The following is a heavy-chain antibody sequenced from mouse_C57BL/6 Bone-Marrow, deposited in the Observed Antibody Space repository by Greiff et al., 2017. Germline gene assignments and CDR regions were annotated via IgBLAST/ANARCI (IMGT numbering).Heavy chain of an antibody. V-gene: IGHV1-64*01. CDR3: ARYTTVVATRGYYAMDY. CDR2: IHPNSGST. CDR1: GYTFTSYW. D-gene: IGHD1-1*01. Sequence: QVQLQQPGAELVKPGASEKLSCKASGYTFTSYWMHWVKQRPGQGLEWIGMIHPNSGSTNYNEKFKSKATLTVDKSSSTAYMQLSSLTSEDSAVYYCARYTTVVATRGYYAMDYWGQGTSVTVSS. J-gene: IGHJ4*01.